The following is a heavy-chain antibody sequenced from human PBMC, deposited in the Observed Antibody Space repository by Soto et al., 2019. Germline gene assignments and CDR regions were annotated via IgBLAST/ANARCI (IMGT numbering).Heavy chain of an antibody. J-gene: IGHJ3*02. CDR3: ARDLRLWEFPTPDAFDI. CDR2: IKQDGSEK. Sequence: PGGSLRLSCAASGFTFSSYWMSWVRQAPGKGLEWVANIKQDGSEKYYVDSVKGRFTISRDNAKNSLYLQMNSLRAEDTAVYYCARDLRLWEFPTPDAFDIWGQGTMVTVSS. V-gene: IGHV3-7*01. CDR1: GFTFSSYW. D-gene: IGHD3-16*01.